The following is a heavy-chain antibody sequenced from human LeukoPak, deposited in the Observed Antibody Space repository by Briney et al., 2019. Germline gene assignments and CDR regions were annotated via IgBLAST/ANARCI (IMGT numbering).Heavy chain of an antibody. V-gene: IGHV3-30-3*01. Sequence: GGSLRLSCAASGFTFSSYAMHWVRQAPGKGLEWVAVISYDGSNKYYADSVKGRFTISRDNSKNTLYLQMNSLRAEDTAVYYRAREPLNWIFDYWGQGTLVTVSS. D-gene: IGHD1-1*01. CDR1: GFTFSSYA. CDR3: AREPLNWIFDY. J-gene: IGHJ4*02. CDR2: ISYDGSNK.